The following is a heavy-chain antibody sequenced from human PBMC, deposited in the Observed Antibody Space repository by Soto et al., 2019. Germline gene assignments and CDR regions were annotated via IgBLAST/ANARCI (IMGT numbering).Heavy chain of an antibody. CDR1: GFIFSPYG. Sequence: GGSLRLPCAASGFIFSPYGIHWVRQAPGKGLEWVALIRNDGSDKYYAESVTGRFTISRDNSKNTVYLQMNSLRAEDTALYFCARAPRMAPFDIWGQGTMVTVSS. J-gene: IGHJ3*02. CDR3: ARAPRMAPFDI. V-gene: IGHV3-33*01. CDR2: IRNDGSDK.